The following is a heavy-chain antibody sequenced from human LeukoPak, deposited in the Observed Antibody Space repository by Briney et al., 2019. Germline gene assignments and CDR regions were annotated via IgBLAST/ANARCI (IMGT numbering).Heavy chain of an antibody. CDR3: ARIYYDSSGYYPHFDY. CDR1: GCSISSYY. D-gene: IGHD3-22*01. Sequence: SETLSLTCTVSGCSISSYYWSWIRQPAGKGLEWIGRIYTGGSTNYNPSLKSRVTMSVDTSKNQFSLKLSSVTAADTAVYYCARIYYDSSGYYPHFDYWGQGTLVTVSS. V-gene: IGHV4-4*07. CDR2: IYTGGST. J-gene: IGHJ4*02.